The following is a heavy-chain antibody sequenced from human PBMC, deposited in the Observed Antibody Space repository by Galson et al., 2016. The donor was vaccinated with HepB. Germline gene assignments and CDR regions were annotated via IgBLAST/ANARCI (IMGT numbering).Heavy chain of an antibody. J-gene: IGHJ4*02. CDR2: IIPRFGRT. D-gene: IGHD4-23*01. Sequence: PGQGLEWMGVIIPRFGRTNYAQKFQGRLTMTADESTTTVFMELSRLGPDDTAVFYCARGGNLFDSWGQGTLVTVSS. CDR3: ARGGNLFDS. V-gene: IGHV1-69*01.